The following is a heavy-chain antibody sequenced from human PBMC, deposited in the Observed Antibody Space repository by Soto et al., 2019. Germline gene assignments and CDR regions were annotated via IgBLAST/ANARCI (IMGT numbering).Heavy chain of an antibody. CDR3: AKASVGWGTGGSFGLGY. CDR1: GVTFSSYA. CDR2: ISGSGGST. V-gene: IGHV3-23*01. Sequence: PGGSLGLACASSGVTFSSYAITLALQAPGKGLEWVSAISGSGGSTYYADSVKGRFTISRDNSKNTLYLQMNSLRAEDTAVYYCAKASVGWGTGGSFGLGYWGEGILVTVYS. D-gene: IGHD3-16*01. J-gene: IGHJ4*02.